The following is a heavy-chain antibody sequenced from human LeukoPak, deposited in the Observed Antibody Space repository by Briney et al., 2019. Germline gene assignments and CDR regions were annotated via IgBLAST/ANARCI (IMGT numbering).Heavy chain of an antibody. Sequence: GTSLKLSCLASGFSFETYAIHRVRQAPGQGLEWVAVLSSDGTSKHYADSVKGRLTISRDNSKNTLYLQMSSLRVEDTAVYFCAKARMSTLSPRGQGTLVTVSS. D-gene: IGHD2/OR15-2a*01. V-gene: IGHV3-30-3*01. CDR3: AKARMSTLSP. CDR2: LSSDGTSK. J-gene: IGHJ4*02. CDR1: GFSFETYA.